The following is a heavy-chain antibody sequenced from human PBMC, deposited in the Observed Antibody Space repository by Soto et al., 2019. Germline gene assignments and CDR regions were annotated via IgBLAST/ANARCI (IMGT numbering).Heavy chain of an antibody. J-gene: IGHJ4*02. D-gene: IGHD5-12*01. CDR3: HGYGY. V-gene: IGHV3-53*01. CDR1: GFNVRANY. CDR2: IYSGGTT. Sequence: EVQLVESGGGLIQPGGSLRLSCAVSGFNVRANYMSWVRQAPGKGLEWVLVIYSGGTTYYADSVKGRFIISRDISKNTLYLQMNILRAEDTAVYYCHGYGYWGQGTLVTVSS.